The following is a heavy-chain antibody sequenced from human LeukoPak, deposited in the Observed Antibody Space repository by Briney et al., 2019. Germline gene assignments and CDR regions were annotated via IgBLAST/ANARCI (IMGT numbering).Heavy chain of an antibody. CDR2: ISYDGSNK. CDR1: GFTFSSYG. J-gene: IGHJ4*02. D-gene: IGHD5-18*01. CDR3: ARDLVGGKYSYGLGY. Sequence: GGSLRLSCAASGFTFSSYGMHWVRQAPGKGLEWVAVISYDGSNKYYADSVKGRFTISRDNSKNTLYLQMNSLRAEDTAVYYCARDLVGGKYSYGLGYWGQGTLVTVSS. V-gene: IGHV3-30*03.